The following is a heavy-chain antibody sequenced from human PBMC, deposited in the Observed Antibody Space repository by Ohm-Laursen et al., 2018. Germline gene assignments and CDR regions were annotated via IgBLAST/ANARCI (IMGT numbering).Heavy chain of an antibody. J-gene: IGHJ6*02. CDR2: INEVSSHI. Sequence: SLRLSCAATGFTFSSFSMNWVRQAPGKGLEWISYINEVSSHIYDADSMRGRSTVARDNAKNLLYLQLNSLRVEDTAVYYCARDSSRRAREGGMDVWGQGTTVTVSS. CDR1: GFTFSSFS. D-gene: IGHD6-6*01. CDR3: ARDSSRRAREGGMDV. V-gene: IGHV3-21*01.